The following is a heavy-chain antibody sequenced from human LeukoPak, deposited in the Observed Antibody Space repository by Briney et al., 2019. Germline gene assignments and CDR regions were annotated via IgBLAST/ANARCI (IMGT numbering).Heavy chain of an antibody. J-gene: IGHJ4*02. Sequence: GASVKVSCKASGYTFTGYYMHWVRQAPGQGLEWMGWINPNSGNTGYAQKFQGRVTMTRNTSISTAYMELSSLRSEDTAVYYCARGLPLGGATSYWGQGTLVTVSS. CDR3: ARGLPLGGATSY. CDR1: GYTFTGYY. V-gene: IGHV1-8*02. CDR2: INPNSGNT. D-gene: IGHD1-26*01.